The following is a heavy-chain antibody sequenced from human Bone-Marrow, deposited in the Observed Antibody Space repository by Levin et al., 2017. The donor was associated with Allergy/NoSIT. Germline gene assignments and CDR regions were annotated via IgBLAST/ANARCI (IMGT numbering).Heavy chain of an antibody. CDR1: GFSLTTNAVG. J-gene: IGHJ4*02. Sequence: SGPTLVKPTQTLTLTCTFSGFSLTTNAVGVGWIRQPPGKALEWLAFIYWDDAKYFSPSLQNRLTITKDTFRNQVVLTMTSVDPVDTATYFCAHGSGWLFDYWGQGTLVTVSS. CDR3: AHGSGWLFDY. CDR2: IYWDDAK. V-gene: IGHV2-5*02. D-gene: IGHD6-19*01.